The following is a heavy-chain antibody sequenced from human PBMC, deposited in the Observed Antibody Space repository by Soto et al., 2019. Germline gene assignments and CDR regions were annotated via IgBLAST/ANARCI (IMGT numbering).Heavy chain of an antibody. CDR2: IYYTGST. CDR1: GGSVRSGDYY. Sequence: QVQLQESGPGLVKPSQTLSLTCTVSGGSVRSGDYYWSWIRQPPGKGLEWIGYIYYTGSTYYNPSLKSRVFMSVDTSKNQCSLKLSSVTAADTAVYYCASDPGYSTVGYWGQGTLVTVSS. V-gene: IGHV4-30-4*01. D-gene: IGHD3-22*01. CDR3: ASDPGYSTVGY. J-gene: IGHJ4*02.